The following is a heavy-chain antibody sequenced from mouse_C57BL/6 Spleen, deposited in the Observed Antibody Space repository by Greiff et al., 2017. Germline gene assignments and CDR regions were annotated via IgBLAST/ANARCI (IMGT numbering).Heavy chain of an antibody. J-gene: IGHJ3*01. D-gene: IGHD3-2*02. CDR3: ARWETAQATRPWFAY. CDR2: IDPNSGGT. Sequence: VQLQQPGAELVKPGASVKLSCKASGYTFTSYWMHWVKQRPGRGLEWIGRIDPNSGGTKYNEKFKSKATLTVDKPSSTAYMQLSSLTSEDSAVYYCARWETAQATRPWFAYWGQGTLVTVSA. V-gene: IGHV1-72*01. CDR1: GYTFTSYW.